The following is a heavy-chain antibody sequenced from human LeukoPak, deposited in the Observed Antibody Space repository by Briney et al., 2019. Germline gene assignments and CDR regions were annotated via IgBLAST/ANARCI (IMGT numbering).Heavy chain of an antibody. D-gene: IGHD6-6*01. V-gene: IGHV3-21*01. J-gene: IGHJ4*02. CDR2: ISSSSSYI. Sequence: GGSLRLSCAASGFTFSSYEMNWVRQAPGKGLEWVSSISSSSSYIYYADSVKGRFTISRDNAKNSLYLQMNSLRAEDTAVYYCARSSRFSSSSYFDYWGQGTLVTVSS. CDR3: ARSSRFSSSSYFDY. CDR1: GFTFSSYE.